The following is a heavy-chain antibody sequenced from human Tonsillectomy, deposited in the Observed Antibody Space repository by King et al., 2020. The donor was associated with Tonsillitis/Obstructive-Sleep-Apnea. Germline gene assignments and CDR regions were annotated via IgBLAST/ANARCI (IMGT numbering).Heavy chain of an antibody. J-gene: IGHJ3*02. Sequence: VQLQESGQGLVKPSETLSLTCTVSGGSISGHYWSWIRQPPGKGLEWIGYSYFSGSANYNPSLKSRVTISVDTTKNQFSLKLSSVTAADTAVYYCARDMVLEAGGDAFDICGQGTMVTVSS. CDR3: ARDMVLEAGGDAFDI. V-gene: IGHV4-59*11. D-gene: IGHD2-8*01. CDR2: SYFSGSA. CDR1: GGSISGHY.